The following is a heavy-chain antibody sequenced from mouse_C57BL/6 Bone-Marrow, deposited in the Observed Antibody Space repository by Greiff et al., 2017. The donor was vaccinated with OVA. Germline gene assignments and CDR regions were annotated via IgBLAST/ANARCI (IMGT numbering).Heavy chain of an antibody. D-gene: IGHD2-1*01. Sequence: EVQLQQSGAELVRPGASVKLSCTASGFNIKDDYMHWVKQRPEQGLEWIGWIDPENGDTESASQFQGKATITADPSSNTAYLQLSSLTSEDTAVYYCTLIYYGNYGWFDYWGQGTTLTVSS. CDR3: TLIYYGNYGWFDY. V-gene: IGHV14-4*01. CDR2: IDPENGDT. CDR1: GFNIKDDY. J-gene: IGHJ2*01.